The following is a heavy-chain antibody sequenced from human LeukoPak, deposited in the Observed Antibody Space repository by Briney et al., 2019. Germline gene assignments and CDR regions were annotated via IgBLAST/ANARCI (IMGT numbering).Heavy chain of an antibody. CDR3: ATDALYDSSGYSNFDY. CDR1: GYTLTELS. Sequence: ASVKVSCKVSGYTLTELSMHWVRQAPGKGLEWMGGFDPEDGETIYAQKFQGRVTMTEDTSIDTAYMELSSLRSEDTAVYYCATDALYDSSGYSNFDYWGQGTLVTVSS. D-gene: IGHD3-22*01. V-gene: IGHV1-24*01. J-gene: IGHJ4*02. CDR2: FDPEDGET.